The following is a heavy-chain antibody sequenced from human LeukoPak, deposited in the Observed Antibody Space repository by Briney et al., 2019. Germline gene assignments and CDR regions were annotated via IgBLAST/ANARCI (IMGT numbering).Heavy chain of an antibody. J-gene: IGHJ6*02. Sequence: PSETLSLTCTVSGGSISSSSYYWGWIRQPPGKGLEWIGSIYYSGSTNYNPSLKSRVTISVDTSKNQFSLKLSSVTAADTAVYYCARHTYYDFWSGHFPYYYGMDVWGQGTTVTVSS. V-gene: IGHV4-39*01. CDR3: ARHTYYDFWSGHFPYYYGMDV. D-gene: IGHD3-3*01. CDR1: GGSISSSSYY. CDR2: IYYSGST.